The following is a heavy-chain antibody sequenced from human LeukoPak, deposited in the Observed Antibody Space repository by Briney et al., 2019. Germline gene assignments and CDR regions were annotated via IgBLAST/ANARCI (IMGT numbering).Heavy chain of an antibody. CDR3: ARGMTSSWPGRLDY. V-gene: IGHV4-59*01. D-gene: IGHD6-13*01. CDR1: GGSISNYY. CDR2: IYYSGTT. Sequence: SETLSLTCTVSGGSISNYYWIWIRQPPGKGLEWIGYIYYSGTTNYNPSLKSRLTISVDTSKSQLSLKLNSMTAADTALYYCARGMTSSWPGRLDYWGQGTLVTVSS. J-gene: IGHJ4*02.